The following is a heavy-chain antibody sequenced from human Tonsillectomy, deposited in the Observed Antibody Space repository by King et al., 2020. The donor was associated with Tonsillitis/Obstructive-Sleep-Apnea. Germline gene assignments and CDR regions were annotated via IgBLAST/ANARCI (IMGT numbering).Heavy chain of an antibody. V-gene: IGHV4-59*08. J-gene: IGHJ4*02. Sequence: QLQESGPGLVKPSETLSLTCTVSGGSISSYYWSWIRQPPGKGLEWIGYIYYSGSTNYNPSLKSRVTISVDTSKNQFSLKLSSVTAADTAVYYCARHPDYYDSSGYPFDYWGQGTLVTVSS. CDR3: ARHPDYYDSSGYPFDY. CDR1: GGSISSYY. D-gene: IGHD3-22*01. CDR2: IYYSGST.